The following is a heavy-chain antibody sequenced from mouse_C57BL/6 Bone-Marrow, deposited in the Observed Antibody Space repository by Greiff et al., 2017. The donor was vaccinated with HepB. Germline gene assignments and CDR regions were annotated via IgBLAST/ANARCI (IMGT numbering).Heavy chain of an antibody. J-gene: IGHJ2*01. D-gene: IGHD2-2*01. Sequence: EVKVEESGGGLVQPGGSLKLSCAASGFTFSDYYMYWVRQTPEKRLEWVAYISNGGGSTYYPDTVKGRFTISRDNAKNTLYLQMSRLKSEDTAMYYCARLPYGFYFDYWGQGTTLTVSS. CDR2: ISNGGGST. V-gene: IGHV5-12*01. CDR3: ARLPYGFYFDY. CDR1: GFTFSDYY.